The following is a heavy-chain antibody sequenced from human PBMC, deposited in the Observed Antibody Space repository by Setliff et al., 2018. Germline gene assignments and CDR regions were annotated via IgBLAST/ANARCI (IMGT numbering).Heavy chain of an antibody. D-gene: IGHD3-3*01. CDR3: AKSPHDFWSGRVFFDY. CDR2: IIGSGIST. J-gene: IGHJ4*01. Sequence: GGSLRLSCTVYGFSFNKYWMYWVRQPPGKGLEWVSTIIGSGISTYYADSVQGRVTISRDNHKNTLHLQMNSLRVEDTAIYYCAKSPHDFWSGRVFFDYWGQGMLVTVSS. V-gene: IGHV3-23*01. CDR1: GFSFNKYW.